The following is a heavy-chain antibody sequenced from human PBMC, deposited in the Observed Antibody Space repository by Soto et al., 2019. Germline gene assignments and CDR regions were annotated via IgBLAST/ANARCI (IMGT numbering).Heavy chain of an antibody. CDR3: ALYSDSPSSFYY. J-gene: IGHJ4*02. CDR1: GYSFPNFW. CDR2: IYPDDSVT. V-gene: IGHV5-51*01. Sequence: GESLKISCKGSGYSFPNFWIGWVRQVPGKGLEWMGIIYPDDSVTRYSPSFQGQVTISADKSISTAYLQWNSLKASDTAIYYCALYSDSPSSFYYWGQGTLVTVSS. D-gene: IGHD5-18*01.